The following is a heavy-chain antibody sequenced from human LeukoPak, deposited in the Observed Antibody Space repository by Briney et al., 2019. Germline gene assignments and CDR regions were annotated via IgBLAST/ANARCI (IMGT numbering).Heavy chain of an antibody. D-gene: IGHD5-12*01. CDR3: ARGYGGYGNWFDP. V-gene: IGHV1-2*02. Sequence: GASVTVSCKASGYTFTGYYMHWVRQAPGQGLEWMGWINPNSGGTNYAQKLQGRVTMTRDTSISTAYMELSRLRSDDTAVYYCARGYGGYGNWFDPWGQGTLVTVSS. CDR1: GYTFTGYY. CDR2: INPNSGGT. J-gene: IGHJ5*02.